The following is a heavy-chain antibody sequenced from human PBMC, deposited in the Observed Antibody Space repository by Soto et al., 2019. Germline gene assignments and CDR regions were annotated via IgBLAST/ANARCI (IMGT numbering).Heavy chain of an antibody. V-gene: IGHV4-30-2*01. Sequence: SETLSLTCAVSGGSISSGGYCWIWIRQPPGKGLEWIGYIYQSGSTYYNPSLKSPVTISVDRSKNQFSLKLSSVTAADNGVYYYASVPDRWGQGTLVTVSS. J-gene: IGHJ5*02. D-gene: IGHD6-6*01. CDR3: ASVPDR. CDR1: GGSISSGGYC. CDR2: IYQSGST.